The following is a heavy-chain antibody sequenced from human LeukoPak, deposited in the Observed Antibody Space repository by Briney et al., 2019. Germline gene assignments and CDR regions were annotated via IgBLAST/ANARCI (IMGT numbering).Heavy chain of an antibody. CDR2: ISGSGGST. J-gene: IGHJ6*03. D-gene: IGHD2-2*02. CDR1: GFTFSSYA. CDR3: AKDKGRYCSSTSCYMGYMDV. V-gene: IGHV3-23*01. Sequence: TGGSLRLSCAASGFTFSSYAMSWVRQAPGKGLEWVSAISGSGGSTYYADSVKGRFTISRDNSKNTLYLQMNSLGAEDTAVYYCAKDKGRYCSSTSCYMGYMDVWGKGTTVTVSS.